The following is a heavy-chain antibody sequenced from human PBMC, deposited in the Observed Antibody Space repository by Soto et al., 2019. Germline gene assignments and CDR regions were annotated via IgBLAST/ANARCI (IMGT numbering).Heavy chain of an antibody. CDR3: ARRAAYCGGDCYPY. CDR1: GFTFSSYW. J-gene: IGHJ4*02. V-gene: IGHV3-74*01. D-gene: IGHD2-21*02. Sequence: PGGSLRLSCAASGFTFSSYWMHWVRQAPGKGLVWVSRINSDGSSTSYADSVKGRFTISRDNAKNTLYLQVNSLRAEDTAVYYCARRAAYCGGDCYPYWGQGTLVTVSS. CDR2: INSDGSST.